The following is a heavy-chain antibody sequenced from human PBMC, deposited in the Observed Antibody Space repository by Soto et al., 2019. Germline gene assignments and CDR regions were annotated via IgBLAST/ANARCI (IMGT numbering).Heavy chain of an antibody. D-gene: IGHD4-17*01. Sequence: GGSLRLSCAASGFTFSSYGMHWVRQAPGKGLEWVAVIWYDGSNKYYADSVKGRFTISRDNSKNTLYLQMNSLRAEDTAVYYCARDRGFKTTVTSAGGGGYFQHWGQGTLVTVSS. V-gene: IGHV3-33*01. CDR3: ARDRGFKTTVTSAGGGGYFQH. CDR1: GFTFSSYG. CDR2: IWYDGSNK. J-gene: IGHJ1*01.